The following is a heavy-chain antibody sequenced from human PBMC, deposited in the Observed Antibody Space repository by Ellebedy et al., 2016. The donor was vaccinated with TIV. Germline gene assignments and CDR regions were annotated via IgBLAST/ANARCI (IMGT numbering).Heavy chain of an antibody. J-gene: IGHJ4*02. Sequence: GESLKISCAASGFTFSSYAMSWVRQAPGKGLEWVSAISGPGSRTYYADSVKGRFTISRDNSKNTLYLQMISLRAEDTALYYCAKTEASVVTPDFDYWGQGTLVTVSS. CDR3: AKTEASVVTPDFDY. V-gene: IGHV3-23*01. CDR2: ISGPGSRT. CDR1: GFTFSSYA. D-gene: IGHD4-23*01.